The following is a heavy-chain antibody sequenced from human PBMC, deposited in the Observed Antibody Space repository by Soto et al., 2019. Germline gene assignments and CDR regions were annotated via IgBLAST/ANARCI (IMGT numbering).Heavy chain of an antibody. CDR3: ARDLSGGTYPWCFDI. D-gene: IGHD1-26*01. J-gene: IGHJ2*01. Sequence: QVQLVQSGAEVKKPGASVKVSCKASGYTFSIYGISWVRQAPGQGLEWMGWISAYNGNTKYAQKLQGRVTVTTDTSTSRADMELRRLRSDDTAVYYCARDLSGGTYPWCFDIWGRGTLVTVSS. CDR1: GYTFSIYG. V-gene: IGHV1-18*01. CDR2: ISAYNGNT.